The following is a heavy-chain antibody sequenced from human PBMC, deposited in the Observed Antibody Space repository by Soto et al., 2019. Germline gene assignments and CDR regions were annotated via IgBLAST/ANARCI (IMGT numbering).Heavy chain of an antibody. CDR2: IYYSGST. V-gene: IGHV4-31*03. J-gene: IGHJ6*02. Sequence: PSETLSLTCTVSGGSISSGGYYWSRIRQHPGKGLEWIGYIYYSGSTYYNPSLKSRVTISVDTSKNQFSLKLSSVTAADTAVYYCARAXLTGTTPDYYYYYGMDVWGQGTTVTVSS. CDR1: GGSISSGGYY. CDR3: ARAXLTGTTPDYYYYYGMDV. D-gene: IGHD1-20*01.